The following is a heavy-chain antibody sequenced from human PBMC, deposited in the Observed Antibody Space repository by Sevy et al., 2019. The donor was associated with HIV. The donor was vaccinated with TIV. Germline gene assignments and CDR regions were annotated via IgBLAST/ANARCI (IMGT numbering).Heavy chain of an antibody. Sequence: ASVKVSCKVSGYTLTKLSIDWVRQAPGKALEWMGEFDPQDVKTISSQRFQGRLTMTVETSTDTAYMELSSLTSWDTAVYYCATVGLRYFSGSSSYQGDWFDPWGQGTLVTVSS. D-gene: IGHD2-15*01. V-gene: IGHV1-24*01. CDR1: GYTLTKLS. CDR2: FDPQDVKT. J-gene: IGHJ5*02. CDR3: ATVGLRYFSGSSSYQGDWFDP.